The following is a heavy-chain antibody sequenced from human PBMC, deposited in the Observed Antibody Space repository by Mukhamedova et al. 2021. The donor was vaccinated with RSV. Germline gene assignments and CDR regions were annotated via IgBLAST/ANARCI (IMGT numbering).Heavy chain of an antibody. CDR3: ARGGYSSISCPSNF. D-gene: IGHD2-2*01. CDR2: INPNSGGT. V-gene: IGHV1-2*02. J-gene: IGHJ4*02. Sequence: GWINPNSGGTNYAQKFQGRVTMTRDTSISTAYMELSRLRSDDTAVYYCARGGYSSISCPSNFWGQGTLVTVSS.